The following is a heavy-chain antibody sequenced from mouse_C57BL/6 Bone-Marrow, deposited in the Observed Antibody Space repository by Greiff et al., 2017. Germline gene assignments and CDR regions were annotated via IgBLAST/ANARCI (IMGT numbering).Heavy chain of an antibody. CDR2: IYPSDSET. D-gene: IGHD1-1*01. J-gene: IGHJ2*01. CDR1: GYTFTSYW. V-gene: IGHV1-61*01. CDR3: AIITLCYGSSSDY. Sequence: QVQLQQPGAELVRPGSSVKLSCKASGYTFTSYWMDWVKQRPGQGLEWIGNIYPSDSETHYNQKFKDKATLTVDKSSSTAYMQLSSLTSEDSAVYYCAIITLCYGSSSDYWGQGTTLTVSS.